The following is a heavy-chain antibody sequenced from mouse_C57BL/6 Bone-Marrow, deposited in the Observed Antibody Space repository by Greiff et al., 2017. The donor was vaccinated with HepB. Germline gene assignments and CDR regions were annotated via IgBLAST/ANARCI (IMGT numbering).Heavy chain of an antibody. D-gene: IGHD1-1*01. CDR2: ISYDGSN. CDR1: GYSITSGYY. V-gene: IGHV3-6*01. J-gene: IGHJ2*01. CDR3: ARGSHYYGSPFDY. Sequence: EVQLQQSGPGLVKPSQSLSLTCSVTGYSITSGYYWNWIRQFPGNKLEWMGYISYDGSNNYNPSLKNRISITRDTSKNQFFLKLNSVTTEDTATYYCARGSHYYGSPFDYWGQGTTLTVSS.